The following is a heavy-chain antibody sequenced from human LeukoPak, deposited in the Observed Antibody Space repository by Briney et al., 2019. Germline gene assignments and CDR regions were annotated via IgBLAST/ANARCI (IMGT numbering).Heavy chain of an antibody. Sequence: PSETLSLTCTVSGGSISSSSYYWGWIRQPPGKGLEWIGSIYYSGSTYYNPSLKSRVTISVDTSKNQFSLKLSSVTAADTAVYYCARAHTGHYYGDYVPSFDYWGQGTLVTVSS. CDR2: IYYSGST. D-gene: IGHD4-17*01. V-gene: IGHV4-39*07. CDR3: ARAHTGHYYGDYVPSFDY. CDR1: GGSISSSSYY. J-gene: IGHJ4*02.